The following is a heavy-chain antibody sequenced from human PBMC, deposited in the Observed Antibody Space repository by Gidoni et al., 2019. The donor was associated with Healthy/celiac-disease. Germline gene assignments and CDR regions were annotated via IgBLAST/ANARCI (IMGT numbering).Heavy chain of an antibody. CDR3: ARAGGVVAATSEYYFDY. D-gene: IGHD2-15*01. CDR1: GFTFSSYG. CDR2: IWYDGSNK. J-gene: IGHJ4*02. Sequence: QVQLVESGGGVVQPGRSLRLSCAAPGFTFSSYGMHWVRQAPGKGLEWVAVIWYDGSNKYYADSVKGRFTISRDNSKNTLYLQMNSLRAEDTAVYYCARAGGVVAATSEYYFDYWGQGTLVTVSS. V-gene: IGHV3-33*01.